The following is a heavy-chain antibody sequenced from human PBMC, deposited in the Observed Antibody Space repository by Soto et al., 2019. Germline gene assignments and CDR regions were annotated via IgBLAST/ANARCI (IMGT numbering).Heavy chain of an antibody. Sequence: QVQLVQSGAEVKKPGASVKVSCKASGYTFTSYGISWVRQAPGQGLEWMGWISAYNGNTNYAQKLQGRVTMTTDTSTSTAYMELRSLRSDDTAVYYCARFSWGSRDIVVLVPPNWYFDLWGRGTLVTVSS. CDR3: ARFSWGSRDIVVLVPPNWYFDL. V-gene: IGHV1-18*01. D-gene: IGHD2-15*01. CDR1: GYTFTSYG. J-gene: IGHJ2*01. CDR2: ISAYNGNT.